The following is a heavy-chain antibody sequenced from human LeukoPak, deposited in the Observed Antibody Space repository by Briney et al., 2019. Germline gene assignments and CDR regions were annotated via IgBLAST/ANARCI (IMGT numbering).Heavy chain of an antibody. D-gene: IGHD3-10*01. V-gene: IGHV3-48*03. CDR2: ISSSGSTI. Sequence: GGPLRLSCAASGFTFSSYEMNWVGQAPGKGLEWVSYISSSGSTIYYADSVKGRFTISRDNAKNSLYLQMNSLRAEDTAVYYCARVVVRGVHNQLDYWGQGTLVTVSS. J-gene: IGHJ4*02. CDR1: GFTFSSYE. CDR3: ARVVVRGVHNQLDY.